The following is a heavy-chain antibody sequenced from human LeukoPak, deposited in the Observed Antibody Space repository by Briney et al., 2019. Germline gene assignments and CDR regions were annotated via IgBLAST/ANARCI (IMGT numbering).Heavy chain of an antibody. J-gene: IGHJ3*02. D-gene: IGHD2-2*03. CDR3: AKDGTIGYCSSTSCYGDAFDI. Sequence: GGSLRLSCAASGFTFSSYSMNWVRQAPGKGLEWVSSISSSSSYIYYADSVKGRFTISRDNAKNSLYLQMNSLRAEDTAVYYCAKDGTIGYCSSTSCYGDAFDIWGQGTMVTVSS. CDR1: GFTFSSYS. V-gene: IGHV3-21*04. CDR2: ISSSSSYI.